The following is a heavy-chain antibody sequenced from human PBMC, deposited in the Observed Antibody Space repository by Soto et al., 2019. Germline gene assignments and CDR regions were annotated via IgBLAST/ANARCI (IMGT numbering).Heavy chain of an antibody. J-gene: IGHJ3*01. CDR2: IGGSGGST. CDR1: GFSSYA. V-gene: IGHV3-23*01. Sequence: DVQLLESGGGLVQPGGSLRLSCVASGFSSYAMSWVRQAPGKGLEWVSAIGGSGGSTYYADSVKGRFTISRDNSKNTLYLQVKSPRVEDTAVYYCAKASAAGSGYDVFDFWGQGTMVTVSS. CDR3: AKASAAGSGYDVFDF. D-gene: IGHD6-19*01.